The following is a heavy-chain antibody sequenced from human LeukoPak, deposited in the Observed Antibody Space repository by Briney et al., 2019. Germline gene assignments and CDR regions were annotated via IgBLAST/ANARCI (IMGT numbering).Heavy chain of an antibody. Sequence: SQTLSLTCAISGDSVSSNSAAWNWSRQSPSRGLEWLGRTYYRSKWYNDYAVSVKSRITINPDTSKNQFSLQLNSVTPEDTAVYYCVRASHTYGSCDYWGQGTLVTVSS. J-gene: IGHJ4*02. V-gene: IGHV6-1*01. CDR2: TYYRSKWYN. D-gene: IGHD5-18*01. CDR1: GDSVSSNSAA. CDR3: VRASHTYGSCDY.